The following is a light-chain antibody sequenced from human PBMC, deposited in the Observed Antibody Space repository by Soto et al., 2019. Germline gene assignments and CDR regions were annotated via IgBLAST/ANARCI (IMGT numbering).Light chain of an antibody. CDR1: QSVSNNY. V-gene: IGKV3-20*01. Sequence: EIVLTQSPGTLSLCPGERATLSFRASQSVSNNYLAWYQQKPGQAPRLLIYDVSSRATGIPDRFSGSGSGTDFTLTISRLEPEDFAVYYCQQYDSSPRTFGQGTKVDI. J-gene: IGKJ1*01. CDR3: QQYDSSPRT. CDR2: DVS.